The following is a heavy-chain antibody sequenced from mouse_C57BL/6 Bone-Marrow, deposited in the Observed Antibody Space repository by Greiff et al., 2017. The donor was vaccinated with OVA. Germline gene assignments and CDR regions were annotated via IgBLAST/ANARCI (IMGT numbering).Heavy chain of an antibody. CDR1: GYSITSGYY. D-gene: IGHD2-5*01. CDR3: ASYSNYVFYYFDY. V-gene: IGHV3-6*01. J-gene: IGHJ2*01. CDR2: ISYDGSN. Sequence: VQLKESGPGLVKPSQSLSLTCSVTGYSITSGYYWNWIRQFPGNKLEWMGYISYDGSNNYNPSLKNRISITRDTSKNQFFLKLNSVTTEDTATYYCASYSNYVFYYFDYWGQGTTLTVSS.